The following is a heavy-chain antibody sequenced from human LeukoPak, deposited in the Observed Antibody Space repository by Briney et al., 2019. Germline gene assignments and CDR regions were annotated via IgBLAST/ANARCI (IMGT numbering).Heavy chain of an antibody. D-gene: IGHD3-10*01. CDR1: GYTFTSYD. CDR2: MNPNSGNT. V-gene: IGHV1-8*01. CDR3: ARGGLYYGSGSSYGMDV. Sequence: ASVKVSCTASGYTFTSYDINWVRQATGQGLEWMGWMNPNSGNTGYAQKFQGRVTMTRNTSISTAYMELSSLRSEDTAVYYCARGGLYYGSGSSYGMDVWGQGTTVTVSS. J-gene: IGHJ6*02.